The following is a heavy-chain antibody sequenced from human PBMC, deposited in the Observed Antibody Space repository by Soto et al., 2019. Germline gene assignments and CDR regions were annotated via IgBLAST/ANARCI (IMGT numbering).Heavy chain of an antibody. CDR3: ARRYGGNFDY. CDR1: GGSVSNGSYY. Sequence: SEPMPLPCTVSGGSVSNGSYYWSWKRQPPGKGLEWIGYIYYSGSTKYNPSLKSRVTISVDTSKNQFSLKLNSVTAADTAVYYCARRYGGNFDYWGQGTLVTVSS. D-gene: IGHD1-26*01. V-gene: IGHV4-61*01. J-gene: IGHJ4*02. CDR2: IYYSGST.